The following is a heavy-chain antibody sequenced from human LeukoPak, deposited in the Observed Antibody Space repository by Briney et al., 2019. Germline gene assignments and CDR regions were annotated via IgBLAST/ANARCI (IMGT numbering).Heavy chain of an antibody. CDR2: IYYSGST. V-gene: IGHV4-59*01. J-gene: IGHJ5*02. CDR3: ARGYCSGGSCYSGWFDP. Sequence: SETLSLTCTVSGGSISSYYWSWIRQPPGKGLEWIGYIYYSGSTNYNPSLRSRVTISVDTSKNQFSLKLSSVTAADTAVYYCARGYCSGGSCYSGWFDPWGQGTLVTVSS. D-gene: IGHD2-15*01. CDR1: GGSISSYY.